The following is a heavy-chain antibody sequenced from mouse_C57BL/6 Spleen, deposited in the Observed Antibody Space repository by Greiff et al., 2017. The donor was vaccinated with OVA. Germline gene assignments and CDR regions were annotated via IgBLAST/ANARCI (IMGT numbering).Heavy chain of an antibody. D-gene: IGHD2-3*01. CDR2: INPSNGGT. V-gene: IGHV1-53*01. Sequence: QVHVKQPGTELVKPGASVKLSCKASGYTFTSYWMHWVKQRPGQGLEWIGNINPSNGGTNYNEKFKSKATLTVDKSSSTAYMQLSSLTSEDSAVYYCASWGLLRSWFAYWGQGTLVTVSA. CDR3: ASWGLLRSWFAY. CDR1: GYTFTSYW. J-gene: IGHJ3*01.